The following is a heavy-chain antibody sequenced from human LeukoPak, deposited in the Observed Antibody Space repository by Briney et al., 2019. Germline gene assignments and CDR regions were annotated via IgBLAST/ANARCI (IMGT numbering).Heavy chain of an antibody. J-gene: IGHJ6*02. CDR1: GYSISSGYY. CDR2: IYHSGST. CDR3: ARLGGPHYYYYGMDV. Sequence: SETLSLTCAVSGYSISSGYYWGWIRQPPGKGLEWIGSIYHSGSTYYNPSLKSRVTISVDTSKNQFSLKLSSVTAADTAVYYCARLGGPHYYYYGMDVWGQGTTVTVSS. V-gene: IGHV4-38-2*01.